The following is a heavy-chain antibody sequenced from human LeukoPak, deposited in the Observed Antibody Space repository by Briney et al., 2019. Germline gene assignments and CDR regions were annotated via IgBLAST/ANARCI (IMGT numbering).Heavy chain of an antibody. V-gene: IGHV4-31*03. CDR1: GGSISSGGYY. CDR2: IYYSGST. J-gene: IGHJ4*02. D-gene: IGHD5-18*01. CDR3: ATLPGGQLWSSFDY. Sequence: SQTLSLTRTVSGGSISSGGYYWSWIRQHPGKGLEWIGYIYYSGSTYYNPSPKSRVTISIDTSKNQFSLKLSSVTAADTAVYYCATLPGGQLWSSFDYWGQGTLVTVSS.